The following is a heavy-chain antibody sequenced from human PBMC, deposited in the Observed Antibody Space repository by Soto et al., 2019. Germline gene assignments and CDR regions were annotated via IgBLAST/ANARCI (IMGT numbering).Heavy chain of an antibody. CDR3: VRTRFAYFVPPASDN. CDR1: NYPFINFG. D-gene: IGHD3-9*01. J-gene: IGHJ4*02. V-gene: IGHV1-18*01. CDR2: ITTFNGKT. Sequence: ASVKVSCKASNYPFINFGISWVRQAPGQGLEWMGWITTFNGKTNYAQKFQGRITITADTSATTAYMELRSLISDDTAVYYCVRTRFAYFVPPASDNWGQGTLLTVSA.